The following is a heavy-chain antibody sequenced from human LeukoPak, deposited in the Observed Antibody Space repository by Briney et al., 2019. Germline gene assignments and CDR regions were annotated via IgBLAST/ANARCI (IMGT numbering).Heavy chain of an antibody. D-gene: IGHD2-15*01. CDR3: AREGCSGGSCYKWGYYYYYGMDV. V-gene: IGHV1-8*01. CDR1: GYTFTSYD. Sequence: ASVKVSCKASGYTFTSYDINWVRQAPGQGLEWMGWMNPNSGNTGYAQKFQGRVTMTRNTSISTAYMELSSLRSEDTAVYYCAREGCSGGSCYKWGYYYYYGMDVWGQGTTVTVSS. CDR2: MNPNSGNT. J-gene: IGHJ6*02.